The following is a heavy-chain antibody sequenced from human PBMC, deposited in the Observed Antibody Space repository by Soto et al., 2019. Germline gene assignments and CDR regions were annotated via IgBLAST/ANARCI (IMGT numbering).Heavy chain of an antibody. J-gene: IGHJ4*02. CDR1: GYIFTSYG. CDR2: ISAHNGNR. CDR3: ARDLGGFPDY. D-gene: IGHD5-12*01. V-gene: IGHV1-18*03. Sequence: QVQLVLSGVEVKKPGASVKVSCKASGYIFTSYGISWVRQAPGQGLEWMGWISAHNGNRKYAQKLQGRVTMTTDTSTSTAYMELRSLRSDDMAVYYCARDLGGFPDYWGQGTLVTVSS.